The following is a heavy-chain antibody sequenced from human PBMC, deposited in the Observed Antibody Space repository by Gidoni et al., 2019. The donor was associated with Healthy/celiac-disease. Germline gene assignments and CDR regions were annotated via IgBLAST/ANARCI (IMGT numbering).Heavy chain of an antibody. CDR3: ARPMAGGAARPRAEYFQH. CDR1: GGSISSSSYY. Sequence: QLQLQESGPGLVKPSETLSLTCTVSGGSISSSSYYWGWIRQPPGKGLEWIGSIYYSGSTYYNPSLKSRVTISVDTSKNQFSLKLSSVTAADTAVYYCARPMAGGAARPRAEYFQHWGQGTLVTVSS. J-gene: IGHJ1*01. D-gene: IGHD6-6*01. V-gene: IGHV4-39*01. CDR2: IYYSGST.